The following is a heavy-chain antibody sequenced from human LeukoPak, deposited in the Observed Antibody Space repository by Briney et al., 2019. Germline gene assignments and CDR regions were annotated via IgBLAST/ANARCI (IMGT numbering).Heavy chain of an antibody. CDR1: GGSFSGYY. CDR3: ARHTRRYYYDSSGSPPFDP. Sequence: PSETLSLTCAVYGGSFSGYYWSWIRQPPGKGLEWIGEINHSGSTNYNPSLKSRVTISVDKSKNQFSLKLSSVTAADTAVYYCARHTRRYYYDSSGSPPFDPWGRGTLVTVSS. D-gene: IGHD3-22*01. CDR2: INHSGST. J-gene: IGHJ5*02. V-gene: IGHV4-34*01.